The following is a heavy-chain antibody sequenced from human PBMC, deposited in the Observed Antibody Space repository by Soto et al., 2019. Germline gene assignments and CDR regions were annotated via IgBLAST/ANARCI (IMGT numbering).Heavy chain of an antibody. D-gene: IGHD3-10*01. Sequence: GGSLRLSCAASGFTFSDCYMHWVRQAPGKGLEWVSGISWNSGSIGYADSVKGRFTISRDNAKNSLYLQMNSLRAEDTAVYYCAKDRLLWFGELDLPGEYFQHWGQGTLVTVSS. V-gene: IGHV3-9*01. J-gene: IGHJ1*01. CDR1: GFTFSDCY. CDR3: AKDRLLWFGELDLPGEYFQH. CDR2: ISWNSGSI.